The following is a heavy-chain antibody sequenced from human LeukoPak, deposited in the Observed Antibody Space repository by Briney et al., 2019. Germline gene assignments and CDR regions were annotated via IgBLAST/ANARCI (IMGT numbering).Heavy chain of an antibody. CDR3: ARDLFYDSSGYYASDS. CDR1: GFTFSTYW. D-gene: IGHD3-22*01. Sequence: PGGSLRLSCAACGFTFSTYWMHWVRQAPGEGVVWVSRTNNDGSSTVYADSVKGRFTISRDNAKNTLYLQMNSPRAEDTAVYYCARDLFYDSSGYYASDSWGQGTLVTVSS. V-gene: IGHV3-74*01. J-gene: IGHJ4*02. CDR2: TNNDGSST.